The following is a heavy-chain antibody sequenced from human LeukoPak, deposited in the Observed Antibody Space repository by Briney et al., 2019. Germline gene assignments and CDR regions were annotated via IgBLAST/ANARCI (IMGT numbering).Heavy chain of an antibody. CDR1: GGSISSYY. V-gene: IGHV4-59*12. CDR2: IYYSGST. Sequence: SETLSLTCTVSGGSISSYYWNWIRQPPGKGLEWIGYIYYSGSTNYNPSLKSRVTISVDTSKNQFSLKLSSVTAADTAVYYCARETYGSGSYYNYFDYWGQGTLVTVSS. D-gene: IGHD3-10*01. J-gene: IGHJ4*02. CDR3: ARETYGSGSYYNYFDY.